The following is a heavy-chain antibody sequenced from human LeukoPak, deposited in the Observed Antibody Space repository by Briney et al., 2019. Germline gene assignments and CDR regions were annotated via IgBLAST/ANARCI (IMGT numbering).Heavy chain of an antibody. Sequence: GGSLRLSCAASGFTFSSYSTNWVRQAPGKGLEWVSSISSSSSYIYYADSVKGRFTISRDNAKNSLYLQMNSLRAEDTAVYYCARSLAARPPYYFDYWGQGTLVTVSS. CDR2: ISSSSSYI. V-gene: IGHV3-21*01. CDR3: ARSLAARPPYYFDY. CDR1: GFTFSSYS. J-gene: IGHJ4*02. D-gene: IGHD6-6*01.